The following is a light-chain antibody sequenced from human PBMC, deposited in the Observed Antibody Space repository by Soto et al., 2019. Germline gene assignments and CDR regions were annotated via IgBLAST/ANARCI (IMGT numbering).Light chain of an antibody. V-gene: IGKV4-1*01. CDR1: QSVLYSSNNKNY. CDR3: QQYYSTRT. Sequence: DIVMTQSPDSLAVSLGERATINCKSSQSVLYSSNNKNYLAWYQQKPGQPPKLLIYWASTRESGVPDRFSGSGAGTDFTLTISSLQAEDVAVYYCQQYYSTRTFGHGTKVE. J-gene: IGKJ1*01. CDR2: WAS.